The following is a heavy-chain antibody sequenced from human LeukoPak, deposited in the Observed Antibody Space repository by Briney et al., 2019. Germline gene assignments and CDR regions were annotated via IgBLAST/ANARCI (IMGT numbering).Heavy chain of an antibody. CDR3: ARGVRQLDFKYYYYYFYMDV. Sequence: SETLSLTCAVYGESFSTYYWTWIRQSPGKGLEWIGEINHYGRTNYNPSLKSRVTISADTSKNQFSLRLNSVTAADTSVYYCARGVRQLDFKYYYYYFYMDVWGKGTTVTVSS. D-gene: IGHD6-6*01. CDR2: INHYGRT. V-gene: IGHV4-34*01. J-gene: IGHJ6*03. CDR1: GESFSTYY.